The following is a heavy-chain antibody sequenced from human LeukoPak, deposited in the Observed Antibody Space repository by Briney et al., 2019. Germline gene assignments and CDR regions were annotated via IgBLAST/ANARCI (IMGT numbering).Heavy chain of an antibody. J-gene: IGHJ4*02. D-gene: IGHD1-26*01. CDR1: GFTFSSSW. CDR3: ARAYSGNWD. Sequence: PGGSLRLSCAASGFTFSSSWMHWVRQAPGKGLVWVSRIQTGGSSTFYADSVKGRFTISRDNAKNTLYLQINSLGAEDTAVYYCARAYSGNWDWGQGTLVTVSS. CDR2: IQTGGSST. V-gene: IGHV3-74*01.